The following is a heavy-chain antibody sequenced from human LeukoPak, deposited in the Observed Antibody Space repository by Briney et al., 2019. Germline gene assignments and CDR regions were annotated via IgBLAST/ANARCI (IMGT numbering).Heavy chain of an antibody. D-gene: IGHD6-13*01. CDR1: GGTFSSYA. J-gene: IGHJ4*02. V-gene: IGHV1-69*04. CDR3: ARGGRKQQLIYDY. CDR2: IIPILGIA. Sequence: SVKVSCKASGGTFSSYAISWVRQAPGQGLEWMGRIIPILGIANYAQKFQGRVTITADKSTSTAYMELSSLRSEDTAVYYCARGGRKQQLIYDYWGQGTLVTVSS.